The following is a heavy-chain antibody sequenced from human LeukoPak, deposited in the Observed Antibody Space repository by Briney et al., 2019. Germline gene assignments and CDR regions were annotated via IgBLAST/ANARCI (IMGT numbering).Heavy chain of an antibody. CDR2: ISSSGSTI. D-gene: IGHD3-9*01. CDR3: AKSGYDILTGYIGGWFFDF. J-gene: IGHJ2*01. V-gene: IGHV3-48*03. CDR1: TFTFSRYE. Sequence: GGSLRLSCTASTFTFSRYEMNWVRQAPGKGLEWVSYISSSGSTIYYADSVKGRFTISRDNAKNSLYLQMNSLRVEDAAIYYCAKSGYDILTGYIGGWFFDFWGRGTLLTVSS.